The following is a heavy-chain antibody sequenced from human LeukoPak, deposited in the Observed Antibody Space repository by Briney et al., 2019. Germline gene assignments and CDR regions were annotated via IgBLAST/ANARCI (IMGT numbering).Heavy chain of an antibody. V-gene: IGHV1-69*05. CDR3: ARGIPGGSGSYYTYYYMDV. CDR2: IIPIFGTA. Sequence: SVKVSCKASGGTFSSYAISWVRQAPGQGLEWMGRIIPIFGTANYAQKFQGRVTITTDESTSTAYMELSSLRSEDTAVYYCARGIPGGSGSYYTYYYMDVWGKGTTVTVSS. J-gene: IGHJ6*03. CDR1: GGTFSSYA. D-gene: IGHD3-10*01.